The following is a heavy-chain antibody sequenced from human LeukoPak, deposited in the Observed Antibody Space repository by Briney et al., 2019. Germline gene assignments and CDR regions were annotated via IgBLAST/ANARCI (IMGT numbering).Heavy chain of an antibody. J-gene: IGHJ4*02. CDR2: IYTSGST. D-gene: IGHD3-22*01. CDR3: ARGSIPHYYYDSSGYYSDLPFDY. CDR1: GGSISSYY. V-gene: IGHV4-4*07. Sequence: SETLSLTCTASGGSISSYYWSWIRQPAGKGLEWIGRIYTSGSTNYNPSLKSRVTMSVDTSKKQFSLKLSSVTAADTAVYYCARGSIPHYYYDSSGYYSDLPFDYWGQGTLVTVSS.